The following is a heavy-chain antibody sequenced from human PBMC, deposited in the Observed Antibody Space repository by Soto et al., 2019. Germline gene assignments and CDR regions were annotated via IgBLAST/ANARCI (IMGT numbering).Heavy chain of an antibody. CDR1: GYTFTSYA. Sequence: AASVKVSCKASGYTFTSYAMHWVRQAPGQRLEWMGWINAGNGNTKYSQKFQGRVTITRDTSASTAYMELSSLRSEDTAVYYCARPLYWSSTSCYKGPWFDPWGQGTLVTVSS. CDR3: ARPLYWSSTSCYKGPWFDP. CDR2: INAGNGNT. V-gene: IGHV1-3*01. J-gene: IGHJ5*02. D-gene: IGHD2-2*02.